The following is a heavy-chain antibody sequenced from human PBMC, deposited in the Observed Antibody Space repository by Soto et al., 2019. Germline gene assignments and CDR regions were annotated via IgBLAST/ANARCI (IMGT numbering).Heavy chain of an antibody. Sequence: SVKVSCTASGGTFSSYAISWVRQAPGQGLEWMGGIIPIFGTANYAQKFQGRVTITADESTSTAYMELSSLRSEDTAVYYCAGAAPHGGDIVATTETHYYYYGMDVWGQGTTVTV. CDR3: AGAAPHGGDIVATTETHYYYYGMDV. J-gene: IGHJ6*02. V-gene: IGHV1-69*13. CDR2: IIPIFGTA. D-gene: IGHD5-12*01. CDR1: GGTFSSYA.